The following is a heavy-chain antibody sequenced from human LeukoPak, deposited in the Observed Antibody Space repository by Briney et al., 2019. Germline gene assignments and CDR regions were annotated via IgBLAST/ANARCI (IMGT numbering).Heavy chain of an antibody. J-gene: IGHJ3*02. V-gene: IGHV3-66*02. CDR3: ARDANFGGIDAFDI. CDR2: IYSGGST. Sequence: GGSLRLSCAASGFTVSSNYMSWVRQAPGRGLEWVSVIYSGGSTYYADSVKGRFTISRDNSKNTLYLQMNSLRAEDTAVYYCARDANFGGIDAFDIWGQGTMVTVSS. D-gene: IGHD3-10*01. CDR1: GFTVSSNY.